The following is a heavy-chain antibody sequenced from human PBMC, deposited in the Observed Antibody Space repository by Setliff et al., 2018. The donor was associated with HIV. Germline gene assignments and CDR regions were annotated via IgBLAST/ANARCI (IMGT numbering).Heavy chain of an antibody. D-gene: IGHD2-21*02. J-gene: IGHJ4*02. CDR2: INPNSGGT. CDR3: ARGQYRGDDYFDY. V-gene: IGHV1-2*02. CDR1: GYTFTNYY. Sequence: ASVKVSCKASGYTFTNYYIHWVRQAPGQGLEWMGWINPNSGGTNYAQKFQGRVTMTRDTSISTAYMELSRLRSDDTAVYYCARGQYRGDDYFDYWGQGTLVTVSS.